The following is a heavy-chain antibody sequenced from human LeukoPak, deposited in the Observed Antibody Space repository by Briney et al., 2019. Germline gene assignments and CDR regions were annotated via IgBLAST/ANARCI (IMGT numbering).Heavy chain of an antibody. CDR3: ARHSDWAFDY. J-gene: IGHJ4*02. V-gene: IGHV3-7*01. D-gene: IGHD6-19*01. CDR2: INRDGSEK. CDR1: GLTFSNYW. Sequence: GGSLRLSCAASGLTFSNYWMTWVRQAPGKGLEWVANINRDGSEKWYVDSVRGRFTISRDNAKKSLFLQMNSLRVDDTAVYCCARHSDWAFDYWGQGTLVSVSS.